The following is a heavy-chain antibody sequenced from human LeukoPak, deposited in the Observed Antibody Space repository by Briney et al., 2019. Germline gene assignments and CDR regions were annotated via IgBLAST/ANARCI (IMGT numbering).Heavy chain of an antibody. V-gene: IGHV6-1*01. CDR3: ARDEGWGKIPIYGMDV. J-gene: IGHJ6*04. Sequence: SQTLSLTCAISGDSVSSNSAAWNWIRQPPSRGLEWLGRTYYRSKWYNDYAVSVKSRITINPDTSKNQFSLQLNSVTPEDTAVYYCARDEGWGKIPIYGMDVWGKGTTVTVSS. D-gene: IGHD7-27*01. CDR1: GDSVSSNSAA. CDR2: TYYRSKWYN.